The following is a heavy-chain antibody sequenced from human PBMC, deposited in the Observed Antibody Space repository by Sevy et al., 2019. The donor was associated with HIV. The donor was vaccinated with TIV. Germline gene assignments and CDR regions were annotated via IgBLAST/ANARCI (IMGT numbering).Heavy chain of an antibody. Sequence: ASVKVSCKISGYRLSELSMHWVRQAPGKGLEWMGRFDPEDGEIIYAQKFQGRVTVTEDTSTDIAYMELSRLGSEDTAVYYCATGREYYDENSGYFDYWGPGTLVTVSS. J-gene: IGHJ4*02. D-gene: IGHD3-22*01. CDR1: GYRLSELS. V-gene: IGHV1-24*01. CDR2: FDPEDGEI. CDR3: ATGREYYDENSGYFDY.